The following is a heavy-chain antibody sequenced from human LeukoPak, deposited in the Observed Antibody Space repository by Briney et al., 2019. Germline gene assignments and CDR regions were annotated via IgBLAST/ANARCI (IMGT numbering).Heavy chain of an antibody. CDR3: ARTPPFGTGTYYYYYGMDV. V-gene: IGHV4-59*01. CDR1: GGSISNYY. Sequence: TSETLSLTCTVSGGSISNYYWSWIRQPPGKGLEWIGYIYYSGSTNYNPSLKSRVTISVDTSKNQFSLKLSSVTAADTAVYYCARTPPFGTGTYYYYYGMDVWGQGTTVTVSS. J-gene: IGHJ6*02. CDR2: IYYSGST. D-gene: IGHD3-10*01.